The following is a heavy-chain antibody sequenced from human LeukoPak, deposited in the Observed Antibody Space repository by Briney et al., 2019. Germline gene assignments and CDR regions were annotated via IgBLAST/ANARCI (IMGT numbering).Heavy chain of an antibody. D-gene: IGHD6-6*01. CDR1: GFTFGSYA. CDR3: ANIAAPPTYYYYYYMDV. V-gene: IGHV3-23*01. CDR2: ISGSGGST. J-gene: IGHJ6*03. Sequence: PGGSLRLSCAASGFTFGSYAMSWVRQAPGKGLEWVSAISGSGGSTYYADSVKGRFTISRDSSKNTLYLQMNSLRAEDTAVYYCANIAAPPTYYYYYYMDVWGKGTTVTVSS.